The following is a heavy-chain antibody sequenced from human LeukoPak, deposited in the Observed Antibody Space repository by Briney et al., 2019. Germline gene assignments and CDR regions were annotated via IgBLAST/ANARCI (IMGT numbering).Heavy chain of an antibody. CDR3: ATGRYSGSVDY. J-gene: IGHJ4*02. CDR1: GFTFSNYA. CDR2: MYHTGTI. D-gene: IGHD1-26*01. V-gene: IGHV4-38-2*01. Sequence: GSLRLSCAASGFTFSNYAMSWVRQAPGKGLEWIGNMYHTGTIYYNPSLRSRLTISEDTSKSHFSLTVDSVTAADTAVYYCATGRYSGSVDYWGQGILVTVSS.